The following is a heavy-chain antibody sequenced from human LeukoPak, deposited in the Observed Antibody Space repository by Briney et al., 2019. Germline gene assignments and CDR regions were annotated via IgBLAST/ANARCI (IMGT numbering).Heavy chain of an antibody. V-gene: IGHV4-34*01. CDR1: GGSFSGYY. Sequence: SETLSLTCAVYGGSFSGYYWSWIRQPPGKGLEWIGEINHSGSTNYNPSLKSRVTISVDTSKNQFSLKLSSVTAAETAVYYCARGAGSGSFYVWGSYRQPGNWFDPWGQGTLVTVSS. D-gene: IGHD3-16*02. J-gene: IGHJ5*02. CDR2: INHSGST. CDR3: ARGAGSGSFYVWGSYRQPGNWFDP.